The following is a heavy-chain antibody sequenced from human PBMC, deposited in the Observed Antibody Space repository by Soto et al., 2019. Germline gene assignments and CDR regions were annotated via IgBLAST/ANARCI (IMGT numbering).Heavy chain of an antibody. Sequence: QVQLVQSGAEVKKPGSSVKVSCKASGGTFSSYAISWLRQAPGQGLEWMGGIIPIFGTANYAQKFQGSVTITADESTSTAYMGLSSLRSEDTAVYYCARVARARDTAMVMAFDYWGQGTLVTVSS. V-gene: IGHV1-69*12. CDR1: GGTFSSYA. CDR3: ARVARARDTAMVMAFDY. D-gene: IGHD5-18*01. CDR2: IIPIFGTA. J-gene: IGHJ4*02.